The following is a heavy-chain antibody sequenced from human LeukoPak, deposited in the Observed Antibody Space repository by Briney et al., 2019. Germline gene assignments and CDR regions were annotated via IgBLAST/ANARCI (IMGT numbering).Heavy chain of an antibody. V-gene: IGHV4-59*12. CDR3: ARAVASRYFDY. CDR1: GGSISSYY. J-gene: IGHJ4*02. Sequence: SETLSLTCTVSGGSISSYYWSWIQQPPGKGLEWIGYIYYSGSTNYNPSLKSRVTISVDTSKNQFSLKLSSVTAADTAVYFCARAVASRYFDYWGQGTLVTVSS. CDR2: IYYSGST. D-gene: IGHD6-19*01.